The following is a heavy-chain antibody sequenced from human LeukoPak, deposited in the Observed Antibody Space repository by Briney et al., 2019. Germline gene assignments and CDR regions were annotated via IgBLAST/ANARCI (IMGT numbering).Heavy chain of an antibody. CDR3: AREEYYGSGRNYYFDY. CDR2: INPSGGST. J-gene: IGHJ4*02. D-gene: IGHD3-10*01. Sequence: ASVKVSCKAPGDTFRTYYMHWVRQAPGQGLEWMGIINPSGGSTSYAQKFQGRVTMTRDTSTSTVYMELSSLRSEDTAVYYCAREEYYGSGRNYYFDYWGQGTLVTVSS. CDR1: GDTFRTYY. V-gene: IGHV1-46*01.